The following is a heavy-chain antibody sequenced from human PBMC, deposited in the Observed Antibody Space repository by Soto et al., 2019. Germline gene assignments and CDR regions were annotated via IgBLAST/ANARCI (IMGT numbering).Heavy chain of an antibody. CDR3: ARDKRGSYHAYYYFSGMDV. CDR1: GYTFTSYG. D-gene: IGHD1-26*01. Sequence: QVQLVQSGAEVKKPGASVKVSCKASGYTFTSYGISWVRQAPGQGLEWMGWISAPNGNTNYAQKRKGRVTMTTDTSTSTAYRETRSRRSDDTAVYYWARDKRGSYHAYYYFSGMDVWGQGTTVTVSS. J-gene: IGHJ6*02. V-gene: IGHV1-18*01. CDR2: ISAPNGNT.